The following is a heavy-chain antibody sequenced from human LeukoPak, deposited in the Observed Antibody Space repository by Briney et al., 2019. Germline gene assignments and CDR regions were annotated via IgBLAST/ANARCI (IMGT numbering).Heavy chain of an antibody. CDR2: IYHSGST. D-gene: IGHD2-15*01. V-gene: IGHV4-30-2*01. CDR1: GGSISSGGSS. CDR3: ASVAATPFYYFDY. J-gene: IGHJ4*02. Sequence: SETLSLTCAVSGGSISSGGSSWSWIRQPPGKRLEWIGYIYHSGSTYYNPSLKSRVTISVDRSKNQFSLKLSSVTAADTVVYYCASVAATPFYYFDYWGQGTLVTVSS.